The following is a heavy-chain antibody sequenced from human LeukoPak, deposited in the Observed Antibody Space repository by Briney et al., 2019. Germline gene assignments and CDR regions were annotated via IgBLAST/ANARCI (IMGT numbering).Heavy chain of an antibody. D-gene: IGHD6-13*01. CDR2: IRSSGSTI. Sequence: GGSLRLSCAASGFTFSSYEMNWVRQAPGKGLEWVSYIRSSGSTIYYADSVKGRFTISRDNAKNSLYLQMNSLRAEDTAVYYCARGYSSSWYKYYFDYWGQGTLVTVSS. J-gene: IGHJ4*02. CDR1: GFTFSSYE. CDR3: ARGYSSSWYKYYFDY. V-gene: IGHV3-48*03.